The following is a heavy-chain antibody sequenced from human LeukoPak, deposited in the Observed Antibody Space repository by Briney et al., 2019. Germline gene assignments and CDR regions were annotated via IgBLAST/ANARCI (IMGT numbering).Heavy chain of an antibody. CDR2: MNPNSGNT. D-gene: IGHD3-3*01. Sequence: ASVTVSCKASGYTFTSYDINWVRQATGQGLEWMGWMNPNSGNTGYAQKFQGRVTITRNTSISTAYMELSSLRSEDTAVYYCARAPKLRFLEWPGDYYYYMDVWGKGTTVTVSS. J-gene: IGHJ6*03. CDR3: ARAPKLRFLEWPGDYYYYMDV. V-gene: IGHV1-8*03. CDR1: GYTFTSYD.